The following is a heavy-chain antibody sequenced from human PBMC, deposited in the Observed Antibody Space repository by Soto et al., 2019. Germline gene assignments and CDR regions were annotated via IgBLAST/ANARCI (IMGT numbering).Heavy chain of an antibody. CDR3: AKGVPGIAVAGTGYFQH. Sequence: GGSLRLSCPASGFTFSSYAMSWVRQAPGKGLEWVSGISGSGDSTYYADSVKGRFTISRDNSKNTLYLQMNSLRAEDTAVYYCAKGVPGIAVAGTGYFQHWGQGTLVTVSS. CDR1: GFTFSSYA. J-gene: IGHJ1*01. D-gene: IGHD6-19*01. V-gene: IGHV3-23*01. CDR2: ISGSGDST.